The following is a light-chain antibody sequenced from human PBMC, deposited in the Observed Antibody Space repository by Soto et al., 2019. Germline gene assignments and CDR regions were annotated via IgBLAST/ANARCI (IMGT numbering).Light chain of an antibody. V-gene: IGKV3-20*01. CDR3: QQYDSSPRT. CDR1: QSVSSN. Sequence: EIVMTQSPATLSGSPGERATLSCRASQSVSSNLAWYQQKPGQAPRLLISGASSGAADIPDRFSGSGSGTDFTLTINRLEPEDFAVYYCQQYDSSPRTFGQGTKVDI. J-gene: IGKJ1*01. CDR2: GAS.